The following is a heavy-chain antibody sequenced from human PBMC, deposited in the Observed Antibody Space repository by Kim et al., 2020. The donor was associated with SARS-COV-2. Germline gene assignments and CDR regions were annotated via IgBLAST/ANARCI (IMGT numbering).Heavy chain of an antibody. CDR1: GFTFSGYG. J-gene: IGHJ4*02. V-gene: IGHV3-7*01. CDR2: ITHDGTDK. CDR3: ARDRTTRRFDY. Sequence: GGSLRLSCAASGFTFSGYGMNWVRQAPGKGLEWVAIITHDGTDKYYVDSVKGRFTISRDNSKNSLYLQMNSLRAEDTAVYYCARDRTTRRFDYGGQGNLVTVSS. D-gene: IGHD1-1*01.